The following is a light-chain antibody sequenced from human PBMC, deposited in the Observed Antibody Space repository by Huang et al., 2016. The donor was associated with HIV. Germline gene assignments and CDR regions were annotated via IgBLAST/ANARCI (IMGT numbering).Light chain of an antibody. V-gene: IGKV3-11*01. CDR3: QQRSNWPPWT. CDR1: QSVSSD. CDR2: DTS. Sequence: EIVLTQSPATLYLSPGERATLSCRASQSVSSDLAWYQQKPGQAPRLLIYDTSSRATGLPARFSGSGSGIDFTLTSSSLEPEDFAVYYCQQRSNWPPWTFGQGTKVEIK. J-gene: IGKJ1*01.